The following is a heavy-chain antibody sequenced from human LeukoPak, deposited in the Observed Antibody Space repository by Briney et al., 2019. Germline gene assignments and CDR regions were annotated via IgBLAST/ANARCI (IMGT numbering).Heavy chain of an antibody. D-gene: IGHD6-13*01. CDR3: ARGPRAAADDY. V-gene: IGHV1-3*01. Sequence: ASVKVSCKASGYTFINLAINWGRQAPGQRPEWMGWISAGNGNTKYSQKFQGRVTITRDTSASTAYMGLSSLTSEDTAVYYCARGPRAAADDYWGQGTLVTVSS. J-gene: IGHJ4*02. CDR1: GYTFINLA. CDR2: ISAGNGNT.